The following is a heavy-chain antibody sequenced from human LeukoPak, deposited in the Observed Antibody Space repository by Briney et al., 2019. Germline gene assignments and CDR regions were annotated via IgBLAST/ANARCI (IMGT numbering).Heavy chain of an antibody. CDR3: VGMGLNHCSNSSCGNYHPMDV. CDR2: ICPDDSDA. V-gene: IGHV5-51*01. D-gene: IGHD2-8*01. J-gene: IGHJ6*02. Sequence: GESLKISCKGSGFGFTNYWIGWVRQMPGKGLEWMGIICPDDSDAKYSPSFEGQVTISADESISTAYLQWSTLKASDTAIYFCVGMGLNHCSNSSCGNYHPMDVWGQGTAVTVSS. CDR1: GFGFTNYW.